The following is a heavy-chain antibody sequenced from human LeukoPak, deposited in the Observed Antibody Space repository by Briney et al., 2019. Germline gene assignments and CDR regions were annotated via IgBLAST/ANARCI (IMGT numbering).Heavy chain of an antibody. Sequence: GGSLRLSCAASGFTFSDYYMSWIRQAPGKGLEWVSYISSSGSTIYYADSVKGRFTISRGNAKNSLYLQMNSLRAEDTAVYYCARVRSGIAAAGTTPYYYYYYMDVWGKGTTVTVSS. CDR3: ARVRSGIAAAGTTPYYYYYYMDV. V-gene: IGHV3-11*01. CDR2: ISSSGSTI. J-gene: IGHJ6*03. CDR1: GFTFSDYY. D-gene: IGHD6-13*01.